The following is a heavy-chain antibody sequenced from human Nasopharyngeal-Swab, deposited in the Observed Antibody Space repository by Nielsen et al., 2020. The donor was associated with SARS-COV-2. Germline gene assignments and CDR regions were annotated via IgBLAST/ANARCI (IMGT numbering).Heavy chain of an antibody. J-gene: IGHJ3*02. Sequence: GGSLRLSCAASGFTFSSYSMNWVSQAPGKGLEWVSYISSSSSTIYYADSVKGRFTISRDNAKNSLYLQMNSLRDEDTAVYYCARDPSGQRRYFDWTDAFDIWGQGTMVTVSS. CDR3: ARDPSGQRRYFDWTDAFDI. D-gene: IGHD3-9*01. CDR1: GFTFSSYS. CDR2: ISSSSSTI. V-gene: IGHV3-48*02.